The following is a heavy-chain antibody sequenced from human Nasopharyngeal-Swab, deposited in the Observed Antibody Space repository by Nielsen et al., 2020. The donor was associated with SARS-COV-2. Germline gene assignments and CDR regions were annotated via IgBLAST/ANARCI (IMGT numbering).Heavy chain of an antibody. CDR1: GGTFSSYS. Sequence: AVKVSCKASGGTFSSYSISWVRQAPGQGLEWMGRIIPILGIANYAQKFQGRVTITADKSTSTAYMELSSLRSEDTAVYYCARVVVGDTEGWFDPWGQGTLVTVSS. CDR3: ARVVVGDTEGWFDP. J-gene: IGHJ5*02. V-gene: IGHV1-69*04. D-gene: IGHD2-15*01. CDR2: IIPILGIA.